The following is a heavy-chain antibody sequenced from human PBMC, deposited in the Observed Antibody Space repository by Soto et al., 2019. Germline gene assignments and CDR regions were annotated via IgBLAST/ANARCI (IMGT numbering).Heavy chain of an antibody. J-gene: IGHJ4*02. CDR1: GGTFSSYA. V-gene: IGHV1-69*01. CDR3: ARDRGYYGDSRVLSFY. Sequence: QVQLVQSGAEVKKPGSSVKVSCKASGGTFSSYAISWVRQAPGQGLEWMGGIIPIFGTANYAQKFQGRVTITADESTSPAYMELSSTRSEDTAVYYCARDRGYYGDSRVLSFYWGQGTLVTVSS. CDR2: IIPIFGTA. D-gene: IGHD4-17*01.